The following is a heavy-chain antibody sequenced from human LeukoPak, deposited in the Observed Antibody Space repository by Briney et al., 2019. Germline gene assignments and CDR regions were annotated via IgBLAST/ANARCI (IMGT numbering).Heavy chain of an antibody. J-gene: IGHJ6*03. CDR2: ISYDGSNK. Sequence: GGSLRLSCAASGFTFSSYAMHWVRQAPGKGLEWVAVISYDGSNKYYADSVKGRFTISRDNSKNTLYLQMNSLRAEDTAVYYCARGLDFWSGYFTYYYYYMDVWGKGTTVTVSS. V-gene: IGHV3-30-3*01. CDR1: GFTFSSYA. D-gene: IGHD3-3*01. CDR3: ARGLDFWSGYFTYYYYYMDV.